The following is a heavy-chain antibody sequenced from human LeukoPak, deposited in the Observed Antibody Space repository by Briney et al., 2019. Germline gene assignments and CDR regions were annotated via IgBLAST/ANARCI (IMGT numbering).Heavy chain of an antibody. CDR3: ARYERIGSCTGGACYYGLDV. D-gene: IGHD2-8*02. Sequence: PSETLSLTCSVSGASISRFYWVWVRQTPGNGLEWIGYLSYSGGTKYNPSLKNRVSTSVDTSRNQFSLKLTSVTAADTAVYYCARYERIGSCTGGACYYGLDVWGQGTTVTVS. CDR2: LSYSGGT. J-gene: IGHJ6*02. CDR1: GASISRFY. V-gene: IGHV4-59*01.